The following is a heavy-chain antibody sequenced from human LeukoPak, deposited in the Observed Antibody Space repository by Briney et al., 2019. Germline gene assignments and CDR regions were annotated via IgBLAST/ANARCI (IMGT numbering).Heavy chain of an antibody. CDR2: IKSKSEGGTT. CDR3: TQGGAKAYS. Sequence: KTGGSLRLSCAGSGFTFSQAWMSWVRQAPGKGLEWVGRIKSKSEGGTTDYAEPVKGRFAISRDDSEHTLCLQMNSLKNEDTGVYYCTQGGAKAYSWGQGTLVTVSS. V-gene: IGHV3-15*01. D-gene: IGHD3-16*01. J-gene: IGHJ4*02. CDR1: GFTFSQAW.